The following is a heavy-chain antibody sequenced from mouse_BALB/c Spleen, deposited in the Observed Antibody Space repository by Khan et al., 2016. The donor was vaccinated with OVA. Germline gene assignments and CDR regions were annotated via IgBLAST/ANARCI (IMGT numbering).Heavy chain of an antibody. CDR3: AREEDLYYFDY. CDR2: IYPGTDNT. J-gene: IGHJ2*01. CDR1: GYIFTSYW. V-gene: IGHV1-76*01. Sequence: QVQLKESGGELVRPGTSVKLSCKTSGYIFTSYWIHWVKQRSGQGLEWIARIYPGTDNTYYNENFKDKATLTADKSSSTVYLQLSSLKSEDSAVFFCAREEDLYYFDYWGQGTTLTVSS.